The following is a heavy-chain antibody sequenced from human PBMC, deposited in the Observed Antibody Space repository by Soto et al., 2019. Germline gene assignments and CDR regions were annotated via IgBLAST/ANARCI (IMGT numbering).Heavy chain of an antibody. CDR3: ARGRYGDY. D-gene: IGHD1-1*01. CDR1: GXXXTSYX. V-gene: IGHV1-18*01. J-gene: IGHJ4*02. CDR2: ISAHNGNT. Sequence: QVHLVQSGAEVKKPGASVKVSXXASGXXXTSYXITWVRQAPGQGLEWMGWISAHNGNTDYAQKLQGRVIVTRDTSTSTAYMELRSLIXDDTAVYYCARGRYGDYWGQGALVTVSS.